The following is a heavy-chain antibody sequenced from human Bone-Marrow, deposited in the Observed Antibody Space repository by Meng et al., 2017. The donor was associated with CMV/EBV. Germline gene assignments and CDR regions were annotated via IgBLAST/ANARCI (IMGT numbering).Heavy chain of an antibody. Sequence: GGSLRLSCAASGFTFDDYAMHWVRQAPGKGLEWVSGISWNSGSIGYADSVKGRFTISRDNAKNSLYLQMNSLRAEDMALYYCAKDSGSYYYYGMDVWGQVTTVAVSS. CDR2: ISWNSGSI. CDR1: GFTFDDYA. J-gene: IGHJ6*02. D-gene: IGHD1-26*01. V-gene: IGHV3-9*03. CDR3: AKDSGSYYYYGMDV.